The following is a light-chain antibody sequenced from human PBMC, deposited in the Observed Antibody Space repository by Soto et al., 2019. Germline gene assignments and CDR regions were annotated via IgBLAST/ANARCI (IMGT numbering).Light chain of an antibody. Sequence: DIQMTQSPSTLSASVGDRVSITCRASQSISRQLAWYQQKPGKAPNLLIYQASNLENGVPTRFTGSGSGTEFTLTISSLQPDDLATYYWLQYQSYWTFGEGTKVEVK. CDR2: QAS. CDR1: QSISRQ. CDR3: LQYQSYWT. J-gene: IGKJ1*01. V-gene: IGKV1-5*03.